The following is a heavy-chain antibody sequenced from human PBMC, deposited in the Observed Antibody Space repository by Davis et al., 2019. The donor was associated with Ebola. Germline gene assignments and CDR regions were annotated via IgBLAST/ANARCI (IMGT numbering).Heavy chain of an antibody. CDR1: GYTFTDYY. J-gene: IGHJ4*02. D-gene: IGHD1-26*01. CDR2: INPYNGGT. V-gene: IGHV1-2*02. Sequence: ASVKVSCKTSGYTFTDYYLHWVRQAPGQGLVWMGWINPYNGGTNYAQKFQGRIAVTGDTSISTGYMELSSLQSDDTAVYYCAREYHGRQSFDYWGQGTLVTVSS. CDR3: AREYHGRQSFDY.